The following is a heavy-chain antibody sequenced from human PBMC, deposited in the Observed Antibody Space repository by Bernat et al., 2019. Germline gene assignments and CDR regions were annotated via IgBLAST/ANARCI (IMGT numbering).Heavy chain of an antibody. CDR2: INGGGGTYYT. D-gene: IGHD6-6*01. CDR3: AKDLTAYSSSSSDY. CDR1: GFIFRSYA. J-gene: IGHJ4*02. Sequence: EVQLLESGGGLVQPGGSLRLSCAGSGFIFRSYAMSWVRQAPGKGLDWVSSINGGGGTYYTYYADSVKGRFTISRDNSNNTLYLQMNSLRAEDTAVYYCAKDLTAYSSSSSDYWGQGTLVTVSS. V-gene: IGHV3-23*01.